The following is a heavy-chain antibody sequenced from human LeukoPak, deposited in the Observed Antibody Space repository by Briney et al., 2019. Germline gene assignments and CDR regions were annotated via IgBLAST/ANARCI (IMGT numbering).Heavy chain of an antibody. CDR1: GFTFSSYG. CDR2: IWYDGSNK. Sequence: GGSLRLSCAASGFTFSSYGMHWVRQAPGKGLEWVAVIWYDGSNKYYADSVKGRFTVSRDNSKNTLYLQMNSLRAEDTAVYYCARDCSGGACSYFDSWGQGTLVTVSS. V-gene: IGHV3-33*01. D-gene: IGHD2-15*01. CDR3: ARDCSGGACSYFDS. J-gene: IGHJ4*02.